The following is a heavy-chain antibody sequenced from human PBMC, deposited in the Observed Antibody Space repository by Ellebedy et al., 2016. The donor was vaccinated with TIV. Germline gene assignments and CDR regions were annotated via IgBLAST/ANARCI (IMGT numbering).Heavy chain of an antibody. V-gene: IGHV3-23*01. Sequence: GESLKISCAASGFTFSNYAMSWVRQAPGRRLEWVSAISGSGGSIHYVDSVRGRFTISRDNSKNTLYLQMTSLRAEDTAVYYCAKAPTAIFAHFYYYYYYMDVWGKGTTVTVPS. CDR3: AKAPTAIFAHFYYYYYYMDV. CDR2: ISGSGGSI. CDR1: GFTFSNYA. D-gene: IGHD2-21*02. J-gene: IGHJ6*03.